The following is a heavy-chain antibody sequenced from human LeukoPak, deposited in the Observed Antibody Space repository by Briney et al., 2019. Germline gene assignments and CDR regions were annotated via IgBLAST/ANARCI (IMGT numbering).Heavy chain of an antibody. Sequence: GGSLRLSCAASGFTFSSYSMNWVRQAPGKGLEWVSAISGSGGSTYYADSVKGRFTISRDNSKNTLYLHMNSLRAEDTAVYYCAKGDSSGYYYQPDYWGQGTLVTVSS. CDR2: ISGSGGST. D-gene: IGHD3-22*01. CDR1: GFTFSSYS. J-gene: IGHJ4*02. CDR3: AKGDSSGYYYQPDY. V-gene: IGHV3-23*01.